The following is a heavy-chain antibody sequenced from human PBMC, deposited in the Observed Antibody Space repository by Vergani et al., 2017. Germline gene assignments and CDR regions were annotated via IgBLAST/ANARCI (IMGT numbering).Heavy chain of an antibody. D-gene: IGHD3-10*01. V-gene: IGHV3-30*18. CDR3: AKAGSVTSGSLQYNFYMDV. CDR1: GFSFSSHA. J-gene: IGHJ6*03. Sequence: QVQLAESGGGRVQPGRSLRLSCAASGFSFSSHAIHWVRPAPGQGLEWVAVISNDGSKKYYADSVKGRFTISRDNSKNTLDLQMNSLRTQDTAVYYCAKAGSVTSGSLQYNFYMDVWGKGTTVTVS. CDR2: ISNDGSKK.